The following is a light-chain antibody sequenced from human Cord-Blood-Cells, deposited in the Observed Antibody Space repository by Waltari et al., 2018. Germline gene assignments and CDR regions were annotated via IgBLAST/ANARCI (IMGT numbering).Light chain of an antibody. CDR3: QQSYSTPYT. J-gene: IGKJ2*01. CDR1: QSISSY. Sequence: DIQMTQSPSSLSASVGDRVTITCRASQSISSYLNWYQQKPGKDPKLLIYDSSSLQSGVXXXFSGSGSGTDFTLTISSLQPEDFATYYCQQSYSTPYTFGQGTKLEIK. V-gene: IGKV1-39*01. CDR2: DSS.